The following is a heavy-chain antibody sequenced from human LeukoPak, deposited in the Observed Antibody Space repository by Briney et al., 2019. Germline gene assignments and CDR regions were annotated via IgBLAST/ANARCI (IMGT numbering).Heavy chain of an antibody. CDR1: GFTFSSYA. V-gene: IGHV3-23*01. J-gene: IGHJ4*02. Sequence: GGSLRLSRAASGFTFSSYAMSWVRQDPGKGLEWVSAISGSGGSTYYAYSVKGRFTISRDNSKNTLYLQMNSLGAEDTAVYYCASAYTTVTTYHYWGQGTLVTVSS. CDR2: ISGSGGST. CDR3: ASAYTTVTTYHY. D-gene: IGHD4-17*01.